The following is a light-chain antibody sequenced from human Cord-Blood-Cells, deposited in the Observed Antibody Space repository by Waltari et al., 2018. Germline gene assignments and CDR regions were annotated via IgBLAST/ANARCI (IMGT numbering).Light chain of an antibody. J-gene: IGLJ1*01. V-gene: IGLV2-11*01. CDR3: CSYAGSYTYV. Sequence: QSALTQPRSVSGSPGQSVTISCTGTSSDVGGYNYVSWYQQHPGKAPKLMIYDVSKRPSGGPDSFSGSKSGNTASLTISGLQAEDEADYYCCSYAGSYTYVFGTGTKVTVL. CDR2: DVS. CDR1: SSDVGGYNY.